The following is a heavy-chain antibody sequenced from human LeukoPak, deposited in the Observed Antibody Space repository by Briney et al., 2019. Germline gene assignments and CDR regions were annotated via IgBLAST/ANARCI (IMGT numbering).Heavy chain of an antibody. CDR3: AKDLRSGYDSPVDY. J-gene: IGHJ4*02. CDR2: LSGSGGST. V-gene: IGHV3-23*01. D-gene: IGHD5-12*01. CDR1: GFTFSSYW. Sequence: GGSLRLSCAASGFTFSSYWMNWVRQDPGKGLEWVSGLSGSGGSTYYADSVKGRFTISRDNSKNTLYLQMNSLRVEDTAVYYCAKDLRSGYDSPVDYWGQGTLVTVSS.